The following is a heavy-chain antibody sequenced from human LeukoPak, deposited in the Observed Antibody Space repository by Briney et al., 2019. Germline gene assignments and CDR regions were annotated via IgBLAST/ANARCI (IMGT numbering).Heavy chain of an antibody. D-gene: IGHD1/OR15-1a*01. CDR3: ARRPKTTGSWFDP. J-gene: IGHJ5*02. Sequence: ETLSLTCTVSGGSISGYYWSWIRQPPGKGLEWMGRIDPSDSYTDYSPSFQGHVTISADKSIGTAYLQWNSLKASDTAMYYCARRPKTTGSWFDPWGQGTLVTVSS. V-gene: IGHV5-10-1*01. CDR1: GGSISGYY. CDR2: IDPSDSYT.